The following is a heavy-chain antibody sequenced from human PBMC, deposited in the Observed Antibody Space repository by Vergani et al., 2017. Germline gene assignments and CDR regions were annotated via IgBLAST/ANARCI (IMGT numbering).Heavy chain of an antibody. CDR3: AGDYSSTSGRAFDF. CDR2: VSTGTKNH. D-gene: IGHD2-2*01. Sequence: EVQLVESGGGLVKPGGSLRLSCVVSGFDFSSYIMNWVRKAPGKGLEWVSFVSTGTKNHSYAESWKGRFPISRDSAKKSLYLQMDTLRAEDTAVYYCAGDYSSTSGRAFDFWGQGTKVTVSS. V-gene: IGHV3-48*01. J-gene: IGHJ3*01. CDR1: GFDFSSYI.